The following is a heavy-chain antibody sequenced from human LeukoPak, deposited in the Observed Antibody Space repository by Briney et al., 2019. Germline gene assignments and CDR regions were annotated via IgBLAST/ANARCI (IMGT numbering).Heavy chain of an antibody. Sequence: ASVKVSCKASGYTFTGYGVSWVRQAPGQGLEWMGWINPNNDYTNYAQKLQGRVTMTTDTSTSTAYMELRSQRSDDTAVYYCARGAEPAAGNWFDPWGQGTLVTVSS. CDR2: INPNNDYT. CDR1: GYTFTGYG. CDR3: ARGAEPAAGNWFDP. J-gene: IGHJ5*02. D-gene: IGHD1-14*01. V-gene: IGHV1-18*01.